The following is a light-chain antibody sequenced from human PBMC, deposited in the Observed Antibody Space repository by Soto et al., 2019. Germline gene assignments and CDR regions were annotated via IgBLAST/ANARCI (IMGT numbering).Light chain of an antibody. Sequence: EIVLTQSPGTLSLSPWERATLSCRASQSVSNNFLAWYQQKPGQAPRLLIYGASSRATGIPDRFSGSGSGTDFTLTISRLEPEDFAVYYCQQYGSSPWTFGQGTKVDI. V-gene: IGKV3-20*01. CDR1: QSVSNNF. CDR3: QQYGSSPWT. CDR2: GAS. J-gene: IGKJ1*01.